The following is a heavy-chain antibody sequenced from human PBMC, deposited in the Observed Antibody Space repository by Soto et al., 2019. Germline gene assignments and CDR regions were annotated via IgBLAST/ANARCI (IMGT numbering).Heavy chain of an antibody. Sequence: SETLSLTCTVSGGSISSYYWSWIRQPPGKGLEWIGYIYYSGSTNYNPSPKSRVTISVDTSKNQFSLKLSSVTAADTAVYYCAREAAYYYGMDVWGQGTTVTVSS. V-gene: IGHV4-59*01. D-gene: IGHD6-13*01. CDR2: IYYSGST. CDR1: GGSISSYY. CDR3: AREAAYYYGMDV. J-gene: IGHJ6*02.